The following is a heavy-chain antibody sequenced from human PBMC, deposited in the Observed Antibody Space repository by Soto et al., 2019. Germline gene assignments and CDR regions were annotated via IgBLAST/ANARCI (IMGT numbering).Heavy chain of an antibody. J-gene: IGHJ5*02. CDR3: AKNNIAGRPYLFDP. CDR2: ISGSGDSI. D-gene: IGHD6-6*01. CDR1: GFTFSSYG. V-gene: IGHV3-23*01. Sequence: PGGSLRLSCAASGFTFSSYGMNWVRQAPGKGLEWVSGISGSGDSIYYADSVKGRFTISRDNSKNTVYLQMNSLRADDTAVYYCAKNNIAGRPYLFDPWGQGTPVTVSS.